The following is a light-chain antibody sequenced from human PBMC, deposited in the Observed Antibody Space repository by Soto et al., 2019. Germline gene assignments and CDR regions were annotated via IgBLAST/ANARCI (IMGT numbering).Light chain of an antibody. Sequence: DIQMTQSPSTLSASVGDRVAITCRASQSISSWLAWYQQKPGKAPKLLIYDASSLESGVPSRFRGSGSGTEFTLTISRLQPDEFATYYLQQYYRYLRTFGQRTKIEIK. CDR3: QQYYRYLRT. CDR2: DAS. V-gene: IGKV1-5*01. J-gene: IGKJ2*01. CDR1: QSISSW.